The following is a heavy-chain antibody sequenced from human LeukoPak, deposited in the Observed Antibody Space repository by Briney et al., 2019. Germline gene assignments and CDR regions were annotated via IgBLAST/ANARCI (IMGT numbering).Heavy chain of an antibody. CDR1: GFTFSSYA. Sequence: GGSLRLSCAASGFTFSSYAMHWVRQAPGKGLEWVAVISYDGSNKYYADSVKGRFTISRDNSKNTLYLQMNSLRAEDTAVYYCARQRITSYYYDRFDAFDIWGQGTMVTVSS. CDR3: ARQRITSYYYDRFDAFDI. V-gene: IGHV3-30*04. D-gene: IGHD3-22*01. J-gene: IGHJ3*02. CDR2: ISYDGSNK.